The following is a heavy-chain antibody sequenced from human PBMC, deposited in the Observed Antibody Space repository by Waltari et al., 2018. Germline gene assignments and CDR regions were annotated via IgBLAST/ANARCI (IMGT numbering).Heavy chain of an antibody. J-gene: IGHJ3*01. CDR2: VYYSGGS. V-gene: IGHV4-59*08. D-gene: IGHD2-15*01. CDR3: ARGGQYDAVTSFYSDALHV. CDR1: GGSMDSYF. Sequence: QVQLQESGPGLVKPSETLSLTCVVSGGSMDSYFWNWLRQPPGKGLEWIGYVYYSGGSKYNTSLESRVTISADPSRNEVSLSLTSVTAADTAVYFCARGGQYDAVTSFYSDALHVWGRGQRSSSL.